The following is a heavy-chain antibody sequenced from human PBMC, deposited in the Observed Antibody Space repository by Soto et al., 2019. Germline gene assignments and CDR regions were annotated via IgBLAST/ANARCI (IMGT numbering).Heavy chain of an antibody. CDR1: GGSFSGYY. CDR2: INHSGST. J-gene: IGHJ3*02. Sequence: SETLSLTCAVYGGSFSGYYWSWIRQPPGKGLEWIGEINHSGSTNYNPSLKSRVTTSVDTSKNQFSLKLSSVTAADTAVYYCARTSGWYIDAFDIWGQGTMVTVSS. V-gene: IGHV4-34*01. D-gene: IGHD6-19*01. CDR3: ARTSGWYIDAFDI.